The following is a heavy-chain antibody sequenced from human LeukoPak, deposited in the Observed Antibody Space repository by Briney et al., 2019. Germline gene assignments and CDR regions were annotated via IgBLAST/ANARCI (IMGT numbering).Heavy chain of an antibody. D-gene: IGHD3-3*01. CDR2: INPNSGGT. J-gene: IGHJ6*02. CDR3: ARALQAPTTIFGVVIPYYYYGMDV. V-gene: IGHV1-2*02. Sequence: ASVKVSCKASGYTFTGYCMHWVRQAPGQGLEWMGWINPNSGGTNYAQKFQGRVTMTRDTSISTAYMELSRLRSDDTAVYYCARALQAPTTIFGVVIPYYYYGMDVWGQGTTVTVSS. CDR1: GYTFTGYC.